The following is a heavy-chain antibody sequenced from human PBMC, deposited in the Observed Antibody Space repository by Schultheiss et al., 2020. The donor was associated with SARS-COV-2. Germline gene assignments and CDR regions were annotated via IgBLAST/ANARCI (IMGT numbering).Heavy chain of an antibody. CDR1: GIGLGAYG. Sequence: GGSLRLSCAVSGIGLGAYGMHWVRQAPGKGLDWVIVISYDGSAQYYADSVKGRFTISRDESKNTLYLQMNRLRLEDTAVYYCAKLGGGFDALDVWGQGTLVTVSS. J-gene: IGHJ3*01. CDR3: AKLGGGFDALDV. V-gene: IGHV3-30*18. D-gene: IGHD3-16*01. CDR2: ISYDGSAQ.